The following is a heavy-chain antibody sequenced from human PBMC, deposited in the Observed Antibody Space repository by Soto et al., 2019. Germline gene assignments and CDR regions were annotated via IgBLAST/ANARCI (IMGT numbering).Heavy chain of an antibody. CDR3: ARVKHYYDSSGPDY. CDR1: GFTFRSYA. J-gene: IGHJ4*02. Sequence: GGALRVPCAASGFTFRSYAMHGVRQAPGKGLEWVAVISYDGSNKYYADYVKGRFTISRDNSKNTLYLQMNSLRAEDTAVYYCARVKHYYDSSGPDYWGQGPLVTVYS. V-gene: IGHV3-30-3*01. CDR2: ISYDGSNK. D-gene: IGHD3-22*01.